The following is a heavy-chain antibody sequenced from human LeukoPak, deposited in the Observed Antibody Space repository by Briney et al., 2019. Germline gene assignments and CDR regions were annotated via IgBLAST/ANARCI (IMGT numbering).Heavy chain of an antibody. J-gene: IGHJ4*02. Sequence: GGTLRLSCAASGFTFSSYGMSWVRQAPGKGLEWVSAISGSGGSTYYADSVKGRFTISRDNSKNTLYLQMNSLRAEDTAVYYCANDGSDNDYWGQGTLVTVSS. CDR1: GFTFSSYG. CDR3: ANDGSDNDY. D-gene: IGHD3-10*01. CDR2: ISGSGGST. V-gene: IGHV3-23*01.